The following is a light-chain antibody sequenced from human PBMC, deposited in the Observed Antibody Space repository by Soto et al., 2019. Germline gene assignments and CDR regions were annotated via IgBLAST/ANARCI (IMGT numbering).Light chain of an antibody. CDR2: DVS. CDR3: NSFTTSGTDV. J-gene: IGLJ1*01. V-gene: IGLV2-14*01. Sequence: QSALTQPASVSGSPGQSIAISCTGTSSDVGAYNYVSWYQQYPGKAPKLMIFDVSYRPSGVSNRFSGSKSDNTASLTISGLQAEDEADYYCNSFTTSGTDVFGTGTQLTVL. CDR1: SSDVGAYNY.